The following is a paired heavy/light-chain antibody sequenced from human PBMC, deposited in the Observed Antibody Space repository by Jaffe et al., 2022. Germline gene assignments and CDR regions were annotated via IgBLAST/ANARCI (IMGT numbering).Light chain of an antibody. Sequence: QSVLTQPPSVSGAPGQRVTISCTGSSSNIGAGYDVHWYQQLPGTAPKLLIYGNSNRPSGVPDRFSGSKSGTSASLAITGLQAEDEADYYCQSYDSSLRGVFGGGTKLTVL. V-gene: IGLV1-40*01. CDR1: SSNIGAGYD. J-gene: IGLJ3*02. CDR2: GNS. CDR3: QSYDSSLRGV.
Heavy chain of an antibody. D-gene: IGHD2-15*01. CDR3: ARLRFYLYCSGGSCPGDY. CDR1: GGSISSSSYY. J-gene: IGHJ4*02. CDR2: IYYSGST. V-gene: IGHV4-39*01. Sequence: QLQLQESGPGLVKPSETLSLTCTVSGGSISSSSYYWGWIRQPPGKGLEWIGSIYYSGSTYYNPSLKSRVTISVDTSKNQFSLKLSSVTAADTAVYYCARLRFYLYCSGGSCPGDYWGQGTLVTVSS.